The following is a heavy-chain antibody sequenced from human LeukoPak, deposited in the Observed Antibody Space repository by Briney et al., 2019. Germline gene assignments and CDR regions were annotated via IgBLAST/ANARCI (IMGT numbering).Heavy chain of an antibody. CDR1: GFTFSSYG. CDR2: IRYDGSNK. CDR3: AKDQVVGATLIGY. Sequence: GGSLRLSCAASGFTFSSYGMHWVRQAPGKGLEWVAFIRYDGSNKYYADSVKGRFTISRDNSKNTLYLQMNSLRAEDTAVYYCAKDQVVGATLIGYWGQGTLVTVSS. D-gene: IGHD1-26*01. J-gene: IGHJ4*02. V-gene: IGHV3-30*02.